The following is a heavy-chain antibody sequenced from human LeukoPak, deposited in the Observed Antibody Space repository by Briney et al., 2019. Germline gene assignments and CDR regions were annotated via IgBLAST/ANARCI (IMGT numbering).Heavy chain of an antibody. CDR3: ARERYYDSSGHFHFDY. D-gene: IGHD3-22*01. J-gene: IGHJ4*02. CDR1: GGTFSSYT. Sequence: AAVKVSFKASGGTFSSYTISWVRQAPGQGLEWMGRIIPILGIANYAQKFQGRVTITADKSTSTAYMELSSLRSEDTAVYYCARERYYDSSGHFHFDYWGQGTLVTVSS. CDR2: IIPILGIA. V-gene: IGHV1-69*04.